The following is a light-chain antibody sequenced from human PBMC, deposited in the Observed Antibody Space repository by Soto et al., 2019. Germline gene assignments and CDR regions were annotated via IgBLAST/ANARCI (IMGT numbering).Light chain of an antibody. Sequence: QSVLTQPASVSGSPGQSITISCTGTSSDVGGYKYVSWYQQHPGKAPKLMIFEVSNRPSGVSNRFSGSRSGNTASLTISGLQAEDEADYYCISYTSSSTLLLFGGGTKLTVL. CDR1: SSDVGGYKY. CDR3: ISYTSSSTLLL. V-gene: IGLV2-14*01. CDR2: EVS. J-gene: IGLJ2*01.